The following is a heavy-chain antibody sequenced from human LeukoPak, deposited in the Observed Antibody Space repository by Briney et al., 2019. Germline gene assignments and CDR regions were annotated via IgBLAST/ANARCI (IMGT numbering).Heavy chain of an antibody. CDR3: ARGAHLWLGGYYYGMDV. Sequence: ASVKVSCKASGYTFTSYAMNWVRQAPGQGLEWMGWINTNTGNPTYAQGFTGRFVFSLDTSVSTAYLQISSLKAEDTAVYYCARGAHLWLGGYYYGMDVWGQGTTVTVSS. D-gene: IGHD3-10*01. CDR2: INTNTGNP. J-gene: IGHJ6*02. CDR1: GYTFTSYA. V-gene: IGHV7-4-1*02.